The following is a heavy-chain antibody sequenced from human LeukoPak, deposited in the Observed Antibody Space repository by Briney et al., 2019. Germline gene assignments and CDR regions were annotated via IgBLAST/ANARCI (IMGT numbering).Heavy chain of an antibody. Sequence: ASVKVSCKASGYTFTSYYMHWVRQAPGQGLEWMGIINPSGGSTSYAQKFQGRVTMTRDTSTSTVYMELSSLRSEDTAVYYCARIGTYYDILTGYSSPDYWGQGTLVTVSS. CDR1: GYTFTSYY. J-gene: IGHJ4*02. CDR2: INPSGGST. CDR3: ARIGTYYDILTGYSSPDY. V-gene: IGHV1-46*01. D-gene: IGHD3-9*01.